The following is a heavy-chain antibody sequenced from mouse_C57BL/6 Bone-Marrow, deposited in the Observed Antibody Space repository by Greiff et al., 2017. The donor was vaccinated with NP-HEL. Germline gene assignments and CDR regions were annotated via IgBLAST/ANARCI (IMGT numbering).Heavy chain of an antibody. Sequence: QVHVKQSGAELARPGASVKMSCKASGYTFTSYTMHWVKQRPGQGLEWIGYLNPSSGYTKYNQKFKDKATLTADKSSSTAYMQLSSLTSEDSAVYYCARGHYFDYWGQGTTLTVSS. J-gene: IGHJ2*01. CDR3: ARGHYFDY. CDR1: GYTFTSYT. CDR2: LNPSSGYT. V-gene: IGHV1-4*01.